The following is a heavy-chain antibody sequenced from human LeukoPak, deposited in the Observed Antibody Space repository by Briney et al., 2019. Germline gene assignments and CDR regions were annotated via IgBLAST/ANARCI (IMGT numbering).Heavy chain of an antibody. CDR2: ISSSGWRT. CDR1: GFTFSSYA. V-gene: IGHV3-23*01. D-gene: IGHD1-26*01. CDR3: AKPVGGGLEPDY. Sequence: GGSLRLSCAASGFTFSSYAMSWVRQAPGKGLEWVSAISSSGWRTYYADSVKGRFTISRDNSKYTPYLQMNSLRAEDTALYYCAKPVGGGLEPDYWAREPWSPSTQ. J-gene: IGHJ4*02.